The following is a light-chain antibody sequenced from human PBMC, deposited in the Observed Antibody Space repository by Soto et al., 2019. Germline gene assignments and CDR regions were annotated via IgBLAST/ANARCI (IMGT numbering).Light chain of an antibody. J-gene: IGKJ4*01. CDR1: QSISSY. CDR3: QQSYSTPLT. Sequence: DIQMTQSPSSLSASVGDRVTITCRASQSISSYLNWYQQKPGKAPKLLIYAASSLQSGVPSRFSGSGSGTDFTLTISSLHPDDFATYYCQQSYSTPLTFGGGTKVDIK. CDR2: AAS. V-gene: IGKV1-39*01.